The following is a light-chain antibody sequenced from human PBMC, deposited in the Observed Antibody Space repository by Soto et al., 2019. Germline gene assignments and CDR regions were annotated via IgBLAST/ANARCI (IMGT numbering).Light chain of an antibody. J-gene: IGKJ1*01. CDR2: DAS. CDR3: QQHSNWPWT. Sequence: EIVLTQSPATLSLSPGERATLSCRASQSVSSYLAWYQQKPGQAPRLLIYDASNRATGIPARFSGSGSRTDFTLTIRSLEPEDFAVYYCQQHSNWPWTFGQGTKVEIK. CDR1: QSVSSY. V-gene: IGKV3-11*01.